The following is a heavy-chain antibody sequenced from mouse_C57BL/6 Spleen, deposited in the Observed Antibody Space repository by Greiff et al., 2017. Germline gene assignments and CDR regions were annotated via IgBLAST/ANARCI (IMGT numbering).Heavy chain of an antibody. D-gene: IGHD1-1*01. CDR3: ARGDYYGSSPYWYFDV. V-gene: IGHV5-9*01. Sequence: DVKLVESGGGLVKPGGSLKLSCAASGFTFSSYTMSWVRQTPEKRLEWVATISGGGGNTYYPDSVKGRFTISRDNAKNTRYLQMSSLRSEDTALYYCARGDYYGSSPYWYFDVWGTGTTVTVSS. CDR2: ISGGGGNT. CDR1: GFTFSSYT. J-gene: IGHJ1*03.